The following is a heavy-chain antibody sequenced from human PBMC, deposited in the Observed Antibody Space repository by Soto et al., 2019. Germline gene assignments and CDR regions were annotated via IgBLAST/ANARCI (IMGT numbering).Heavy chain of an antibody. CDR3: ATELPYDFGSGYPSGLDK. D-gene: IGHD3-3*01. J-gene: IGHJ4*02. V-gene: IGHV1-24*01. Sequence: ASVKVSCKVSGYTLTELSMHWVRQAPGKGLEWMGGFDPEDGETIYAQKFQGRVTMTEDTSTDTAYMELSSLRSEDTAVYYCATELPYDFGSGYPSGLDKWGEETLATVS. CDR1: GYTLTELS. CDR2: FDPEDGET.